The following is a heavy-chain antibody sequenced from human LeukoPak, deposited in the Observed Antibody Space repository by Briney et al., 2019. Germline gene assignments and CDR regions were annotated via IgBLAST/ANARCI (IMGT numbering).Heavy chain of an antibody. J-gene: IGHJ4*02. V-gene: IGHV3-11*01. CDR2: ISSSGSTI. CDR3: ARVSYHDSSGYYYVLFDY. D-gene: IGHD3-22*01. Sequence: GGSLRLSCAASGFTFSDYYMSWIRQAPGKGLEWVSYISSSGSTIYYADSVKGRFTISRDNAKNSLYLQMNSLRAEDTAVYYCARVSYHDSSGYYYVLFDYWGQGTLVTVSS. CDR1: GFTFSDYY.